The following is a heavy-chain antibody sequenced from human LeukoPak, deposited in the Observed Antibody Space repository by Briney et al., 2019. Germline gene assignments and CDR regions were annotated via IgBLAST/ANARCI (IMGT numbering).Heavy chain of an antibody. CDR3: ARGRFSYYYDSSGYLYAFDI. V-gene: IGHV1-69*01. CDR1: GGTFSRHA. Sequence: SVKVSCKASGGTFSRHAISWVRQAPGQGLDWMGGIIPMFGTANYAQKFQGRVTITADESTSTAYMELSSLRSEDTAVYYCARGRFSYYYDSSGYLYAFDIWGQGTMVTVSS. J-gene: IGHJ3*02. CDR2: IIPMFGTA. D-gene: IGHD3-22*01.